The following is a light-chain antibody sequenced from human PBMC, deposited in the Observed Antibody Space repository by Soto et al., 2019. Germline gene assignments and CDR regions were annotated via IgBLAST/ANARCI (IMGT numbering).Light chain of an antibody. CDR2: DVT. CDR1: ISDVGGYGY. CDR3: CSYAGNYIWV. Sequence: QSALTQPRSVSGSPGQSVTISCIGTISDVGGYGYVSWYQQYPGKAPNLMIYDVTKRASGVPDRFSGSKSGTTASLTISGLQADDEATYYCCSYAGNYIWVFGGGTKLTVL. J-gene: IGLJ3*02. V-gene: IGLV2-11*01.